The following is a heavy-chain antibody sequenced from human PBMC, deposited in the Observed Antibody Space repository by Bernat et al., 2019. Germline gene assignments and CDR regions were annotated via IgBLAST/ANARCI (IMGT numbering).Heavy chain of an antibody. CDR3: ARDVDGDYGDPHYYFDY. Sequence: EVLLVESGGGLVQTGGSLRLSCEGSGFTFSSYWMSWVRQAPGKGLEWVANIKQDGSEKYYVDSVKGRFTISRDNAKNSLYLQMNSLRAEDTAVYYCARDVDGDYGDPHYYFDYWGQGTLVTVSS. V-gene: IGHV3-7*01. CDR2: IKQDGSEK. D-gene: IGHD4-17*01. J-gene: IGHJ4*02. CDR1: GFTFSSYW.